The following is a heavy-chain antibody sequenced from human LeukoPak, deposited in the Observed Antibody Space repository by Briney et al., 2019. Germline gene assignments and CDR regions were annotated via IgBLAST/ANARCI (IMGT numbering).Heavy chain of an antibody. V-gene: IGHV3-30*03. CDR1: GFTFSSYR. CDR2: ISYDGSNK. CDR3: ATSRYSGSYTDFDY. Sequence: PGRSLRLSCAASGFTFSSYRMHWVRQAPGKGLEWVAVISYDGSNKYYADSVKGRFTISRDNSKNTLYLQMNGLRAEDTALYYCATSRYSGSYTDFDYWGQGTLVTVSS. J-gene: IGHJ4*02. D-gene: IGHD1-26*01.